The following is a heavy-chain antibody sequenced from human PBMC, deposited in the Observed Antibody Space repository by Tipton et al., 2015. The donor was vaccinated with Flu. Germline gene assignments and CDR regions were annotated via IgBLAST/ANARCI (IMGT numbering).Heavy chain of an antibody. D-gene: IGHD2-21*01. CDR2: INHSGST. V-gene: IGHV4-34*01. CDR3: ATSYCGGDCYLFSDAFDI. CDR1: GGSFSGYY. J-gene: IGHJ3*02. Sequence: TLSLTCAVYGGSFSGYYWSWIRQPPGKGLEWIGEINHSGSTNYNPSLKSRVTISVDTSKTHFSLKLSSVTAADTAVYYCATSYCGGDCYLFSDAFDIWGQGTMVTVSS.